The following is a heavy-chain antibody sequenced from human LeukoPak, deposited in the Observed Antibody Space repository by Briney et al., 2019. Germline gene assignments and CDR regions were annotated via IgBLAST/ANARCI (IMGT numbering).Heavy chain of an antibody. CDR1: GGSISSYY. CDR3: ARISVRFGGVIGLDY. J-gene: IGHJ4*02. V-gene: IGHV4-59*12. Sequence: SETLSLTCTVSGGSISSYYWSWIRQPPGKGLEWIGSIYYSGSTYYNPSLKSRVTISVDTSKNQFSLKLSSVTAADTAVYYCARISVRFGGVIGLDYWGQGTLVTVSS. D-gene: IGHD3-16*02. CDR2: IYYSGST.